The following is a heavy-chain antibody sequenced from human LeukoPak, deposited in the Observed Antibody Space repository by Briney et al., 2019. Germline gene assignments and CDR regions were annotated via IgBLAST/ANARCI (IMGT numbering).Heavy chain of an antibody. J-gene: IGHJ5*02. CDR1: GGTFSSYA. D-gene: IGHD2-15*01. CDR3: ARNREYCSGGSCHHWFDP. Sequence: SVKVSCKASGGTFSSYAISWVPQAPGQGLEWMGGIIPIFGTANYAQKFQGRVTITADESTSTAYMELSSLRSEDTAVYYCARNREYCSGGSCHHWFDPWGQGTLVTVSS. V-gene: IGHV1-69*13. CDR2: IIPIFGTA.